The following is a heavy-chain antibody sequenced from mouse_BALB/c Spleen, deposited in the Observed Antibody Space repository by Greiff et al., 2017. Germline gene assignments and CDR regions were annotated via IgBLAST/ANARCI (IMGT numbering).Heavy chain of an antibody. D-gene: IGHD4-1*01. J-gene: IGHJ4*01. CDR1: GYTFSSYW. CDR2: ILPGSGST. CDR3: ARKFPPGAMDY. V-gene: IGHV1-9*01. Sequence: VQLQQSGAELMKPGASVKISCKATGYTFSSYWIEWVKQRPGHGLEWIGEILPGSGSTNYNEKFKGKATFTADTSSNTAYMQLSSLTSEDSAVYYCARKFPPGAMDYWGQGTSVTVSS.